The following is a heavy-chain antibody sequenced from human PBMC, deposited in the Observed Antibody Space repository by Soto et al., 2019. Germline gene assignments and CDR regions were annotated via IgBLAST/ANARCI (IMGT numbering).Heavy chain of an antibody. CDR3: GSTYYNPSLKSRVTISVDTSKNQFSLKLSSVTAADTAVYYCARDRSNSPDFFDF. Sequence: GESLKISCKGSEYSFANQWIGWVRQMPGKGLEWVGIISPDTSRTLYSPSLQGQVTISVDKSISTVYLQWNSLKASDTAIYYSGSTYYNPSLKSRVTISVDTSKNQFSLKLSSVTAADTAVYYCARDRSNSPDFFDFWGQGALV. CDR2: ISPDTSRT. J-gene: IGHJ4*02. V-gene: IGHV5-51*01. D-gene: IGHD2-21*02. CDR1: EYSFANQW.